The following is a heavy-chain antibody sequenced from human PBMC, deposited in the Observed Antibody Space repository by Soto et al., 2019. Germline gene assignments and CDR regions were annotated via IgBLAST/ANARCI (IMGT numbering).Heavy chain of an antibody. D-gene: IGHD5-18*01. CDR2: ISGSGGST. V-gene: IGHV3-23*01. J-gene: IGHJ4*02. CDR3: AKDRGRGYSYGYEPNFDY. CDR1: GFTFSSYA. Sequence: EVQLLESGGGLVQPGGSLRLSCAASGFTFSSYAMSWVRQAPGKGLEWVSAISGSGGSTYYADSVKGRFTISRDNSKNTLYLQMNSLRAEDTAVYYCAKDRGRGYSYGYEPNFDYWGQGTLVTVSS.